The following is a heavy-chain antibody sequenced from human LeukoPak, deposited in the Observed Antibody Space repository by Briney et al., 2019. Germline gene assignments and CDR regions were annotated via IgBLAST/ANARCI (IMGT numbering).Heavy chain of an antibody. J-gene: IGHJ1*01. CDR2: IYPGDSDT. Sequence: GESLKISCKGSGYSFTSYWIGWVRQMPGKGLEWMGIIYPGDSDTRYSPSFQGQVTISADKSISTAYLQWGSLKASDTAMYYCARHYDSPRGAFQHWGQGTLVTVSS. D-gene: IGHD3-22*01. V-gene: IGHV5-51*01. CDR3: ARHYDSPRGAFQH. CDR1: GYSFTSYW.